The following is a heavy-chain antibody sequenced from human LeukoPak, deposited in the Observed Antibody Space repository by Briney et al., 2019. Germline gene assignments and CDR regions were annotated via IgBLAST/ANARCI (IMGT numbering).Heavy chain of an antibody. D-gene: IGHD4-17*01. CDR2: ISGSGSFI. J-gene: IGHJ4*02. V-gene: IGHV3-21*01. Sequence: GGSLRLSCVMSGFTFSTYSLNWVRQAPGKGLEWVSSISGSGSFINYADSVKGRFTASRDNANNSLYLQMNSLRAEDTAVYYCARDYYGDYFFDYWGQGTLVTVSS. CDR3: ARDYYGDYFFDY. CDR1: GFTFSTYS.